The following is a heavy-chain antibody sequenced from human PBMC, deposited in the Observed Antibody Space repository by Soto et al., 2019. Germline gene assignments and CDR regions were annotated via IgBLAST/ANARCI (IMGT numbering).Heavy chain of an antibody. J-gene: IGHJ6*03. V-gene: IGHV3-9*01. D-gene: IGHD2-21*02. CDR3: AKETLQLVTPGSYYFYFMDV. Sequence: EVQVVESGGGLVQPGRSLRLSCAASGFSFDDYAMHWVRQAPGKGLEWISGITWNSGSIEYADSVKGRFTISRDNAKNSLYLQMNSLRVEDTALYYCAKETLQLVTPGSYYFYFMDVWAKGPRSPSP. CDR1: GFSFDDYA. CDR2: ITWNSGSI.